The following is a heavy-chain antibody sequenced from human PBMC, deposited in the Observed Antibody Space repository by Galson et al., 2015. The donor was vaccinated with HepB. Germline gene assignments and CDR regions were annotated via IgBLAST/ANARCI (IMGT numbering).Heavy chain of an antibody. D-gene: IGHD3-22*01. CDR3: ARHSYYDKGFDP. Sequence: SVKVSCKASGGTFSSYAISWVRQAPGQGLEWMGRIIPILGIANYAQKFQGRVTITADKSTSTAYMELSSLRSEDTAVYYCARHSYYDKGFDPWGQGTLVTVSS. CDR1: GGTFSSYA. V-gene: IGHV1-69*04. CDR2: IIPILGIA. J-gene: IGHJ5*02.